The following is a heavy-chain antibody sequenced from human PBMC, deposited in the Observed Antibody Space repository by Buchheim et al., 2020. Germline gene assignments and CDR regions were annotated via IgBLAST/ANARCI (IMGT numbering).Heavy chain of an antibody. CDR1: GFTFNTYW. V-gene: IGHV3-7*01. Sequence: EVQLVESGGALVLPGGSLRLSCAASGFTFNTYWMTWVRQAPGKGLEWVANINQNGGEKYYVDSVEGRFTIARTNAKNSLYLQMSSLRVEDTAVYYCARAGSVGSVDFWGQGTL. CDR2: INQNGGEK. J-gene: IGHJ4*02. D-gene: IGHD3-10*01. CDR3: ARAGSVGSVDF.